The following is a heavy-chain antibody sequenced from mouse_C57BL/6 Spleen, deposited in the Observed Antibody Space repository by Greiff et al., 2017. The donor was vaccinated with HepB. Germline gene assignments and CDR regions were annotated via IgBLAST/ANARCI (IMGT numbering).Heavy chain of an antibody. CDR3: ARKLYDGYQGFAY. D-gene: IGHD2-3*01. CDR1: GYTFTDYN. CDR2: INPNNGGT. J-gene: IGHJ3*01. Sequence: EVQLQQSGPELVKPGASVKMSCKASGYTFTDYNMHWVKQSHGKSLEWIGYINPNNGGTSYNQKFKGKATLTVNKSSSTAYMELRSLTSEDSAVYYCARKLYDGYQGFAYWGQGTLVTVSA. V-gene: IGHV1-22*01.